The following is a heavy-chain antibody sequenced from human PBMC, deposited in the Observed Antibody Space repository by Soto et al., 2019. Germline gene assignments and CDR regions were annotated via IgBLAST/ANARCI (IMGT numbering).Heavy chain of an antibody. V-gene: IGHV3-30*18. J-gene: IGHJ6*02. CDR3: AKDVNYYGSGSRGGMDV. Sequence: PGGSLRLSCAASGFTFSSYGMHWARQAPGKGLEWVAVISYDESYKFYADSVKGRFTVSRDNSKNTVHLQMNSLRVEDTAVYYCAKDVNYYGSGSRGGMDVWGQGTTVTVSS. D-gene: IGHD3-10*01. CDR2: ISYDESYK. CDR1: GFTFSSYG.